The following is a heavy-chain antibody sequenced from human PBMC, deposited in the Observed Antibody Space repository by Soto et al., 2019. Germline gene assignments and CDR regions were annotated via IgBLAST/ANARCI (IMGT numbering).Heavy chain of an antibody. J-gene: IGHJ6*02. CDR1: GYTFTSYW. D-gene: IGHD6-19*01. CDR2: IDPTDSST. V-gene: IGHV5-10-1*01. CDR3: ARHYVAGRRHGMDV. Sequence: GESLKISCQGSGYTFTSYWITWVRQLPGKGLEWMGRIDPTDSSTKYSPSFQGHVTISADNSVSTVYLQWSGLKASDTAMYYCARHYVAGRRHGMDVWGQGTTVTVSS.